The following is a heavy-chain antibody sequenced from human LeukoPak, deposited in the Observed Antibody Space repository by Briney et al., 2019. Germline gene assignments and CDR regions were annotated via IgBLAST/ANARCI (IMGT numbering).Heavy chain of an antibody. CDR2: FYYSGST. CDR1: GGSISSYY. D-gene: IGHD3-10*01. CDR3: ARANVNYFGLPDAFDI. V-gene: IGHV4-59*01. J-gene: IGHJ3*02. Sequence: SETLPLTCTVSGGSISSYYWSWIRQPPGKGLEWIGYFYYSGSTNYNPSLKSRVTISVDTSKNQFSLKLSSVTAADTAVYYCARANVNYFGLPDAFDIWGQGTMVTVSS.